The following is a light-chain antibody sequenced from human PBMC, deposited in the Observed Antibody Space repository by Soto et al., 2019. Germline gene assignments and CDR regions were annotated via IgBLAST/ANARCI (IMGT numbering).Light chain of an antibody. V-gene: IGKV1-27*01. CDR1: QGITNY. J-gene: IGKJ4*01. CDR2: GAS. Sequence: DIQMTQSPSSLSVSGGDRVTITCRASQGITNYLAWYQQKPGKVPKLLIYGASTLQSGVPSRFSGSGSGTDFTLTINSVQPEDVATYYCQKYDRAPFTFGGGTKVDIK. CDR3: QKYDRAPFT.